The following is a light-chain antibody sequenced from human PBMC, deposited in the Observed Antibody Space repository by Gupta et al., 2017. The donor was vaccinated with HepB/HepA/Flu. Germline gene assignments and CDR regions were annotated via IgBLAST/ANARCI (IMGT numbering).Light chain of an antibody. CDR2: DNN. Sequence: QSVLPQPPSLSTAPGQNVTITCSGSSPNIGNNYVSWYLQRPGPAPKLLIYDNNKRPSGIPDRFSGSKSGTSATLGITRLQAGDEADYYCGTWDSSPGAVVFGRGTKLTVL. J-gene: IGLJ2*01. CDR1: SPNIGNNY. V-gene: IGLV1-51*01. CDR3: GTWDSSPGAVV.